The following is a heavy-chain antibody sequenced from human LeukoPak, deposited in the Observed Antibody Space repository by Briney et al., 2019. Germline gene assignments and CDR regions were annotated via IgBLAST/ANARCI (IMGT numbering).Heavy chain of an antibody. Sequence: GGSLRLSCAASGFIFRDHYMDWVRQAPGEGLEWVGRTSNKANSYTTEYAASVKGRFTISRDDSKNSLYLQMNGLKTEDTAVYYCARNGYSYGPYDYWGQGTLVTVSS. J-gene: IGHJ4*02. CDR3: ARNGYSYGPYDY. CDR2: TSNKANSYTT. V-gene: IGHV3-72*01. CDR1: GFIFRDHY. D-gene: IGHD5-18*01.